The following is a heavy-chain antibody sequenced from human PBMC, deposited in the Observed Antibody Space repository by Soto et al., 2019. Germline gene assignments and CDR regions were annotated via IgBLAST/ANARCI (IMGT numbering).Heavy chain of an antibody. CDR2: IKQDGSEK. CDR1: GFTFSSYW. V-gene: IGHV3-7*01. CDR3: ARDSHYGDYYYYGMDV. J-gene: IGHJ6*02. Sequence: GGSLRLSCAASGFTFSSYWMSWVRQAPGKGLEWVANIKQDGSEKYYVDSVKGRFTISRDDAKNSLYLQMNSLRAEDTAVYYCARDSHYGDYYYYGMDVWGQGTTVTVSS. D-gene: IGHD4-17*01.